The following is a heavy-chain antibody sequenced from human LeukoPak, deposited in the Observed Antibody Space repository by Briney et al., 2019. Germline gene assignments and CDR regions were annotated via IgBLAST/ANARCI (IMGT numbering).Heavy chain of an antibody. Sequence: SGGSLRLSCAASGFTFSSYAMHWVRQAPGKGLEWVAVISYDGSNKYYADSVKGRFTISRDNSKNTLYLQMNSLRAEDTAVYYCARDPITYHYGMDVWGQGTTVTVSS. CDR1: GFTFSSYA. D-gene: IGHD5-12*01. V-gene: IGHV3-30*04. CDR3: ARDPITYHYGMDV. CDR2: ISYDGSNK. J-gene: IGHJ6*02.